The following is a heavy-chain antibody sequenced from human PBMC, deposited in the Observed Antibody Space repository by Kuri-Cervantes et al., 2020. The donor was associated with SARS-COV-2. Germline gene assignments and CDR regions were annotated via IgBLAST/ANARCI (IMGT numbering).Heavy chain of an antibody. CDR2: LANNGESP. CDR1: GFTFRSFA. D-gene: IGHD3-10*01. V-gene: IGHV3-23*01. Sequence: GSSLKISCAASGFTFRSFAMACVRQAPGKGLEWVSGLANNGESPYFADAVRGRFTISRDNSNNTLFLHMDSLGGDDTAVYYCARERGPDADGFDIWGQGTMVTVSS. J-gene: IGHJ3*02. CDR3: ARERGPDADGFDI.